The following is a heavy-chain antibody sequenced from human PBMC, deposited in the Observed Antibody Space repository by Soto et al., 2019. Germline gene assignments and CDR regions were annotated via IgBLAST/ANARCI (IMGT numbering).Heavy chain of an antibody. J-gene: IGHJ5*02. Sequence: QVHLVESGGGVVQPGRSLRLSCAASGFTVNNFGMHWVRQAPGKGPEWVAMVSHDGTAKYYADSVKGRFTISRDNSKNTLYLQMNNLRTEDTAVYYCAKDVFSGGSYNYFDPWGQGTLVTVPS. V-gene: IGHV3-30*18. D-gene: IGHD2-15*01. CDR2: VSHDGTAK. CDR3: AKDVFSGGSYNYFDP. CDR1: GFTVNNFG.